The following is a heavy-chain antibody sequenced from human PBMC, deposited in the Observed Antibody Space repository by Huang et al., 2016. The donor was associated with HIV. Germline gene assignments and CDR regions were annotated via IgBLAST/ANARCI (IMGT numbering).Heavy chain of an antibody. CDR2: ISYDGSNK. D-gene: IGHD5-12*01. CDR1: RFTFSNYA. CDR3: ARDLWLRDLYYYYYMDV. V-gene: IGHV3-30-3*01. Sequence: QVQLVESGGGVVQPGRSLRLSCAASRFTFSNYAMHWVRQAPGKGLEWVAVISYDGSNKYYAESVKGRFTISRDNYKNTLYLQMNSLRAEDTAVYYCARDLWLRDLYYYYYMDVWGKGTTVTVSS. J-gene: IGHJ6*03.